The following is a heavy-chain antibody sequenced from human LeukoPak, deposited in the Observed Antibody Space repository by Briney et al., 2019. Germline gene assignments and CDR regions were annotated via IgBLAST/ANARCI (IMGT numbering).Heavy chain of an antibody. CDR2: IDPNSGGT. D-gene: IGHD2-2*01. CDR1: GYTFTGYY. Sequence: ASVKVSCKASGYTFTGYYIRWVRQAPGQGLEWLGRIDPNSGGTSYAHNFQGRVTMTRDTSISTAYMDLSGLRSDDTAVYYCARDSRVSGDYWGQGTLVTVSS. CDR3: ARDSRVSGDY. J-gene: IGHJ4*02. V-gene: IGHV1-2*06.